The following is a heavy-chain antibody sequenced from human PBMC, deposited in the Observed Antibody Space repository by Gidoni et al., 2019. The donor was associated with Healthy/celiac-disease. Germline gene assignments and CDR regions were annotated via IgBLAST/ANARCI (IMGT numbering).Heavy chain of an antibody. CDR2: IYYIGST. Sequence: QVQLQESGPGLVKPSQTLSLTCTVSGGSISSGGYYWSWIRQHPGKGLEWIGYIYYIGSTYYNPSLKSRVTISVDTSKNQFSLKLSSVTAADTAVYYCARDGWRIPAAQGGMDVWGQGTTVTVSS. CDR3: ARDGWRIPAAQGGMDV. V-gene: IGHV4-31*03. J-gene: IGHJ6*02. D-gene: IGHD2-2*01. CDR1: GGSISSGGYY.